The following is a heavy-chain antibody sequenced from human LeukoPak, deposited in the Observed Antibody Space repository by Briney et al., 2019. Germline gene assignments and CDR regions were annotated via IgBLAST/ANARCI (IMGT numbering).Heavy chain of an antibody. CDR3: ATVSGSYSYFDY. CDR2: FDPENGET. D-gene: IGHD1-26*01. V-gene: IGHV1-24*01. J-gene: IGHJ4*02. CDR1: GYTLTELS. Sequence: ASVKVSCKVSGYTLTELSMHWVRQAPGKGLEWMGGFDPENGETIYPQNFQGRVTVTEDTYTDTAYMEVSSLKSEGTAVYYCATVSGSYSYFDYWGQGTLVTVSS.